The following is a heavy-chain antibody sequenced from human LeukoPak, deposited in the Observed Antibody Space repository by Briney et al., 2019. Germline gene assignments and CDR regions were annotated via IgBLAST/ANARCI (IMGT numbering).Heavy chain of an antibody. CDR2: IVVGSGNT. Sequence: SVKVSCKASGFTFTSSAVQWVRQARGQRLEWIGWIVVGSGNTNYAQKFQERVTITRDMSTSTAYMELSSLRSEGTAVYYCAAFRFPSYGVEYPWGQGTLVTVSS. CDR1: GFTFTSSA. V-gene: IGHV1-58*01. CDR3: AAFRFPSYGVEYP. D-gene: IGHD1-26*01. J-gene: IGHJ5*02.